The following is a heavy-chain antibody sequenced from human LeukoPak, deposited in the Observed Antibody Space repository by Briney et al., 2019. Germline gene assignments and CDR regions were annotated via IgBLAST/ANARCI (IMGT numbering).Heavy chain of an antibody. CDR2: ISGSGYSR. Sequence: GGSLRLSCAASGLTFSSYALSWVRQAPGKGLEWVSGISGSGYSRNYADSVKGRFTISRDNSKNTLYLQMNSLRVEDTAVYYCAKEAGYSGYDYPDYWGQGTLVTVSS. CDR3: AKEAGYSGYDYPDY. D-gene: IGHD5-12*01. CDR1: GLTFSSYA. J-gene: IGHJ4*02. V-gene: IGHV3-23*01.